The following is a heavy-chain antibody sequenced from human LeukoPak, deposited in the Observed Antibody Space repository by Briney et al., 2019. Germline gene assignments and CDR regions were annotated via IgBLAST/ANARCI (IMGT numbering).Heavy chain of an antibody. J-gene: IGHJ4*02. D-gene: IGHD2-2*01. CDR2: ISGSGGST. V-gene: IGHV3-23*01. Sequence: PGGSLRLSCAASGFTFSSYGMSWVRQAPGKGLEWASVISGSGGSTYYAASVKGRFTISRDNSKNTLYLQMNSLRVEDTAVYYCAKDSRCYQDYFDYWGQGTMVTVSS. CDR3: AKDSRCYQDYFDY. CDR1: GFTFSSYG.